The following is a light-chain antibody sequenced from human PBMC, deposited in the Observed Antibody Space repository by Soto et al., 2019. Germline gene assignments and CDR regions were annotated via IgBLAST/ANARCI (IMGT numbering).Light chain of an antibody. J-gene: IGLJ1*01. V-gene: IGLV2-8*01. CDR2: EVS. CDR1: SNDVGDFNY. Sequence: QSVLTQPPSASGSPGQSVTISCTGTSNDVGDFNYVSWYQQHPGKAPKLMIYEVSKRPSGVPDRFSGSKSGNTASLTVSGLQAEDEADYYCSSYAGSNNYVFGTGTKLTVL. CDR3: SSYAGSNNYV.